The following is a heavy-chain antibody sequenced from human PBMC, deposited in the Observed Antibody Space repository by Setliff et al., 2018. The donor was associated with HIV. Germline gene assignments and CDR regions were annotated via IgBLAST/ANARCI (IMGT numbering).Heavy chain of an antibody. CDR3: AREADGIDF. D-gene: IGHD2-15*01. V-gene: IGHV4-39*02. CDR2: VHYTGNT. J-gene: IGHJ4*02. Sequence: TLSLTCTVSGGSITSSTYYWGWLRQPPGKGLEWIGTVHYTGNTYHNPSLKSRVTISVEVSKNQISLKLTAVTAADSAVYYCAREADGIDFWGQGTLVTVSS. CDR1: GGSITSSTYY.